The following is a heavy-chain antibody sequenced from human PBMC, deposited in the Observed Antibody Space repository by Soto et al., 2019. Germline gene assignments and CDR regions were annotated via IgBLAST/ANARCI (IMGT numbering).Heavy chain of an antibody. CDR3: ARGTTNIYYDFWSGYLGY. CDR1: GGSFSGYY. Sequence: SETLSLNCAVYGGSFSGYYWSRIRQPPGKGLEWIGEINHSGSTNYNPSLKSRVTISVDTSKNQFSLKLSSVTAADTAVYYCARGTTNIYYDFWSGYLGYWGQGTLVTGSS. CDR2: INHSGST. J-gene: IGHJ4*02. V-gene: IGHV4-34*01. D-gene: IGHD3-3*01.